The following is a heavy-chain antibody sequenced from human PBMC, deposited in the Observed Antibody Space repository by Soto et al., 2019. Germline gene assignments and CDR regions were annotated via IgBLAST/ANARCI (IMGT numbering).Heavy chain of an antibody. CDR3: ARRFGQQLDTNYGMDV. D-gene: IGHD6-13*01. CDR1: GYSFTSYW. CDR2: IDPSDSYT. V-gene: IGHV5-10-1*01. Sequence: PGESLKISCKGSGYSFTSYWISWVRQMPGKGLEWMGRIDPSDSYTNYSPSFQGHVTISADNSISTAYLQWSSLKASDTAMYYCARRFGQQLDTNYGMDVWGQGTTVTVSS. J-gene: IGHJ6*02.